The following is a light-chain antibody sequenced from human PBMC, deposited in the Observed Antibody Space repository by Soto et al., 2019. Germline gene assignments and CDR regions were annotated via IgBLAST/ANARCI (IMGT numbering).Light chain of an antibody. CDR2: KAS. CDR1: ESIDSW. CDR3: QQYDNLPIT. Sequence: DIQMTQSPSTLSASVGDRVTITCRASESIDSWLAWHQQKPGRAPKLLIYKASSLESGVPSRFSGSGSGTDFTFTISSLQPEDIATYYCQQYDNLPITFGQGTRLEIK. J-gene: IGKJ5*01. V-gene: IGKV1-5*03.